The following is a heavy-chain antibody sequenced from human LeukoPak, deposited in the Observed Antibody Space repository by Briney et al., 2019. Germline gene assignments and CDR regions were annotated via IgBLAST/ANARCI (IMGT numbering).Heavy chain of an antibody. D-gene: IGHD1-1*01. CDR3: ARELADDNWNNWFDP. Sequence: SSETLSLTCTVSGGSISSYYWSWIRQPPGKGLEWIGYIYYSGSTNYNPSLKSRVTISVDTSKNQFSLKLSSVTAADTAVYYCARELADDNWNNWFDPWGQGTLVTVSS. V-gene: IGHV4-59*01. CDR1: GGSISSYY. J-gene: IGHJ5*02. CDR2: IYYSGST.